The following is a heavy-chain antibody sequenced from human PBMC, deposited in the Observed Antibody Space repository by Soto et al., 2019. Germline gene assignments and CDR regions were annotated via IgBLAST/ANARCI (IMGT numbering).Heavy chain of an antibody. J-gene: IGHJ4*02. V-gene: IGHV3-21*01. CDR3: ARGTHGYNFPDY. CDR2: ISGSSTYI. CDR1: GFTFSSYS. Sequence: LRLSCAASGFTFSSYSMNWVRQAPGKGLEWVSSISGSSTYIDHADSVKGRFTISRDNAKNSLYLQMNSLRAEDTAVYYCARGTHGYNFPDYWGQGXLVTVYS. D-gene: IGHD5-12*01.